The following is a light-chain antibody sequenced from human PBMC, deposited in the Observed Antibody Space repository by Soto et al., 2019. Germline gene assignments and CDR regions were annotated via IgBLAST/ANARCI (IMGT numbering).Light chain of an antibody. Sequence: QSALTQPASVSGSPGQSITISCTGTSSDVGSYNLVSWYQQHPGKAPKLMIYEGSKRPSGVSNRFSGSKSGNTASLTISGLQAEDEADYYCCSYAGSSTSAVFGGGTQLTGL. CDR2: EGS. CDR3: CSYAGSSTSAV. CDR1: SSDVGSYNL. J-gene: IGLJ7*01. V-gene: IGLV2-23*01.